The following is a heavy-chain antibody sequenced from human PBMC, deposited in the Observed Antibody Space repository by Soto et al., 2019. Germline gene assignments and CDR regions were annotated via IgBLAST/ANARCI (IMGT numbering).Heavy chain of an antibody. Sequence: PGGSLRLSCAASGFTFSSYGMHWVRQAPGKGLEWVAVIWYDGSNKYYADSVKGRFTISRDNSKNTLYLQMNSLRAEDTAVYHCASSIVGAGYFDYWGQGTLVTVSS. V-gene: IGHV3-33*01. CDR2: IWYDGSNK. CDR3: ASSIVGAGYFDY. J-gene: IGHJ4*02. D-gene: IGHD1-26*01. CDR1: GFTFSSYG.